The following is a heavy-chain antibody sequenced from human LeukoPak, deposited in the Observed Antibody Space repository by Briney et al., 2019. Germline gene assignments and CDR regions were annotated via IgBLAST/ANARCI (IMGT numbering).Heavy chain of an antibody. J-gene: IGHJ4*02. Sequence: GGSLRLSCAASGFTFTRYWMHWVRQAPGKGLVWVSRVNPDGSSTTYGDSVKGRFTSSRDNAKNTLYLQMNSLRVEDTAVYYCARGGSYGDYLGQGILVTVSS. D-gene: IGHD3-16*01. V-gene: IGHV3-74*01. CDR1: GFTFTRYW. CDR3: ARGGSYGDY. CDR2: VNPDGSST.